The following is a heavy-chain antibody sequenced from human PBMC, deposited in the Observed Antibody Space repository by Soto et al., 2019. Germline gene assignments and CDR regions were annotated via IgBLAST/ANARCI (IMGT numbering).Heavy chain of an antibody. J-gene: IGHJ4*02. CDR2: ISGDGKTT. V-gene: IGHV3-74*01. CDR1: GLTFNNYW. D-gene: IGHD4-17*01. CDR3: AGGDYAGAGTFYLTDH. Sequence: EVQLVPSGGGLVQPGGSLRLSCTASGLTFNNYWMHWVRQAPGKGPVWVSRISGDGKTTNYADSVRGRFTISRDNAKNTVYLQMNSLGAEDTAVYYCAGGDYAGAGTFYLTDHWGQGSLVTVSS.